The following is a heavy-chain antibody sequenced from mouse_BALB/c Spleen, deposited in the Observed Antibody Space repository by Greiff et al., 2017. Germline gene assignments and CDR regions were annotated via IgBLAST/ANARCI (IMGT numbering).Heavy chain of an antibody. Sequence: EVKLEESGGGLVQPGGSLKLSCAASGFTFSSYTMSWVRQTPEKRLEWVAYISNGGGSTYYPDTVTGRFTISSDHAKNTLYLQMSSLKSEDTAMYDCARHEGRLGEYLDVWGAGTTVTVSS. CDR2: ISNGGGST. CDR1: GFTFSSYT. D-gene: IGHD4-1*01. J-gene: IGHJ1*01. CDR3: ARHEGRLGEYLDV. V-gene: IGHV5-12-2*01.